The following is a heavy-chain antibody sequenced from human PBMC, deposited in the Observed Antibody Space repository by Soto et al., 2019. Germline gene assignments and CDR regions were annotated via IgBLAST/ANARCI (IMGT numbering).Heavy chain of an antibody. D-gene: IGHD6-13*01. CDR3: ARISAAAVLYFDY. Sequence: NPSETLSLTCTVSGGSISSYYWSWIRQPAGKGLEWIGRIYSSGSTNYNPSLKSRVTMSVDTSKSQFSLKVTSVTAADTAVYYCARISAAAVLYFDYWGQGTLVTVSS. V-gene: IGHV4-4*07. J-gene: IGHJ4*02. CDR2: IYSSGST. CDR1: GGSISSYY.